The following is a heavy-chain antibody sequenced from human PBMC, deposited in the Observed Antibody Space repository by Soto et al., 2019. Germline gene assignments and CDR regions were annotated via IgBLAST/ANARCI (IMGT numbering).Heavy chain of an antibody. CDR3: ARGVYCSSTSCYKLYYYGMDV. Sequence: SSYAISWVRQSPSRGLEWLGRTYYRSKWYNDYAVSVKSRITINPDTSKNQFSLQLNSVTPEDTAVYYCARGVYCSSTSCYKLYYYGMDVWGQGTTVTVSS. J-gene: IGHJ6*02. CDR2: TYYRSKWYN. D-gene: IGHD2-2*02. V-gene: IGHV6-1*01. CDR1: SSYA.